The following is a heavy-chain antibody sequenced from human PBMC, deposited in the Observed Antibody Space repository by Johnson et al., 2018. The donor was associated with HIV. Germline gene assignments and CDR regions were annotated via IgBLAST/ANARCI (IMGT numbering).Heavy chain of an antibody. D-gene: IGHD2-15*01. CDR1: GFTFSSYG. V-gene: IGHV3-33*01. J-gene: IGHJ3*02. Sequence: QVQLVESGGGVVQPGRSLRLSCAASGFTFSSYGMHWVRQAPGKGLEWVAVIWYDGSNKYYAATVKGRFTISRDNSKNTLYLQMNSLRAEDTAVYYCARDPFTPAGSDACDIWGQGTMVTVSS. CDR3: ARDPFTPAGSDACDI. CDR2: IWYDGSNK.